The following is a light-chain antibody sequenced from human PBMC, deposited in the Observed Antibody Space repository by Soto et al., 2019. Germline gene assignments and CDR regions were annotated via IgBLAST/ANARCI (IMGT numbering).Light chain of an antibody. V-gene: IGKV2-28*01. CDR1: QSLLHSNGYNY. CDR3: MQALQTPT. J-gene: IGKJ1*01. CDR2: LGS. Sequence: DIVMTQSPLSLPVTPGEPASISCRSSQSLLHSNGYNYLDWYLQKPGQSPQLLISLGSNRASGVPDRVSGSGSGTDFTLKISRVEAEDVWVYYCMQALQTPTFGQGTKVEIK.